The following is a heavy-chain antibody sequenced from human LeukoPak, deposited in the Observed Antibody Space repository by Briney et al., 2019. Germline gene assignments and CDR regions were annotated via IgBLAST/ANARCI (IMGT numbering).Heavy chain of an antibody. CDR3: ARGLDYYDSSGYSP. J-gene: IGHJ5*02. D-gene: IGHD3-22*01. V-gene: IGHV3-53*01. CDR2: LYSGGST. CDR1: GFTVSTNY. Sequence: GGSLRLSCAASGFTVSTNYMSWVRQAPGKGLEWVSVLYSGGSTYYADSVKGRFTISRDNSENTLYLQMNSLRAEDTVVYYCARGLDYYDSSGYSPWGQGTLVTVSS.